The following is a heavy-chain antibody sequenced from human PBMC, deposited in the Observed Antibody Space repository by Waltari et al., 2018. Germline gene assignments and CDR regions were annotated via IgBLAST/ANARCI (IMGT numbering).Heavy chain of an antibody. V-gene: IGHV3-23*01. CDR3: AKDRQVSYSSSYGAVYYFDY. D-gene: IGHD6-13*01. CDR2: ISGSGGST. CDR1: GFTFSSYA. J-gene: IGHJ4*02. Sequence: EVQLLESGGGLVQPGGSLRLSCAASGFTFSSYAMSWVRQAPGKGLEWVSAISGSGGSTYYADSVKGRFTISRDNSKNTLYLQMNSRRAEDTAVYYCAKDRQVSYSSSYGAVYYFDYWGQGTLVTVSS.